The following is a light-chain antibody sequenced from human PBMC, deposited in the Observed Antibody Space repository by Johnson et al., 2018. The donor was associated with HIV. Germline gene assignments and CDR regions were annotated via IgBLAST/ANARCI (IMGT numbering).Light chain of an antibody. J-gene: IGLJ1*01. CDR2: DNN. Sequence: QSVLTHPPSVSAAPGQKVTISCSGSSSNIGNNYLSWYQHLPGTAPRLLIYDNNKRPSGIPDRFSGSKSGTSATLGITGLQTGDEADYYCGTWDSSLSAEVFGTGTKVTVL. V-gene: IGLV1-51*01. CDR3: GTWDSSLSAEV. CDR1: SSNIGNNY.